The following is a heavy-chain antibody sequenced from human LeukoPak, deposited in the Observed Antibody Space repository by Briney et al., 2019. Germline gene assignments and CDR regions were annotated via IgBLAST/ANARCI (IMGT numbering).Heavy chain of an antibody. CDR3: ARYRSAAYYFEY. CDR1: GYTFTSYD. Sequence: ASVKVSCKASGYTFTSYDINWVRPATGQGLEWVGWMNPGSGKTGYAQKFQGRVTITASTSTSTGYMELSSLTSEDTAVYYCARYRSAAYYFEYWGQGTLVTVSS. V-gene: IGHV1-8*03. D-gene: IGHD4-11*01. CDR2: MNPGSGKT. J-gene: IGHJ4*02.